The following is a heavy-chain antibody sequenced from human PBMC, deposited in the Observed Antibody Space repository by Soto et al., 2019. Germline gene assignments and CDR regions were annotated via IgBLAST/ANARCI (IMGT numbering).Heavy chain of an antibody. CDR1: GYTFTTYY. Sequence: SVKVSCKACGYTFTTYYIQWVRQARGQRLEWIGWIVVGSGHTNYAQKFQERVTITRDMSTSTAYMELSSLRSEDTAVYYCAAASSTSGGYYGMDVWGQGTTVTVSS. CDR3: AAASSTSGGYYGMDV. CDR2: IVVGSGHT. D-gene: IGHD2-2*01. V-gene: IGHV1-58*02. J-gene: IGHJ6*02.